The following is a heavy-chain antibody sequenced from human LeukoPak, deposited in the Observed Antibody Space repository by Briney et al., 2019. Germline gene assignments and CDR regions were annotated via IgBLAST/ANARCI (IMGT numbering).Heavy chain of an antibody. D-gene: IGHD3-10*01. CDR1: GFTFSDYY. V-gene: IGHV3-11*04. Sequence: GGSLRLSCAASGFTFSDYYMSWIRQAPGKGLEWVSYISSSGSTIYYADSVKGRFTISRDNSKNTLYLQMNSLRAEDTAVYYCARGDYYGSGHPNTGGYFDYWGQGTLVTVSS. CDR3: ARGDYYGSGHPNTGGYFDY. J-gene: IGHJ4*02. CDR2: ISSSGSTI.